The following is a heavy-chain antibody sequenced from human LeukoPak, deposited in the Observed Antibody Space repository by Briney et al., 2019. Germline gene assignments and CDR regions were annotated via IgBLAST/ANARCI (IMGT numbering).Heavy chain of an antibody. J-gene: IGHJ4*02. Sequence: SETLSLTCTVSGGSISSGYWSWLRQPPGKGLEWIGYIFYTGSTYYNPSLEGRVTMSVDTSKNQFSLKVTSVTAADTAVYFCARDHPLPSSWGQGTLVTVSS. CDR1: GGSISSGY. CDR3: ARDHPLPSS. CDR2: IFYTGST. V-gene: IGHV4-59*01.